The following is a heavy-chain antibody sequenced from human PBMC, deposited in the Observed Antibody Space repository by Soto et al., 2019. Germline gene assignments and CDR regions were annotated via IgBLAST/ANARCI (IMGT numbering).Heavy chain of an antibody. Sequence: GGSLRLSCAASGFSFSKAWMSWVRQLPGKGLEWVGHIKSKTDGGTADYAAPVKGRFTISRDDSKNTLYLQMNSLKTEDTAMFYCTTLNYGVDVWGQGTTVPVSS. V-gene: IGHV3-15*01. CDR3: TTLNYGVDV. J-gene: IGHJ6*02. CDR1: GFSFSKAW. CDR2: IKSKTDGGTA.